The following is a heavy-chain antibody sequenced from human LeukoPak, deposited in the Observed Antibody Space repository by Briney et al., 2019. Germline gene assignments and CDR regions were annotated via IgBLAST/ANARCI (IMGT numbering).Heavy chain of an antibody. V-gene: IGHV4-34*01. CDR1: GGSFSGYY. Sequence: PSETLSLTRAVYGGSFSGYYWSWIRQPPGKGLEWIGEINHSGSTNYNPSLKSRVTISVDTSKNQFSLKLSSVTAADTAVYYCASVSLGYCSSTSCRSGGYWGQGTLVTVSS. CDR2: INHSGST. J-gene: IGHJ4*02. D-gene: IGHD2-2*01. CDR3: ASVSLGYCSSTSCRSGGY.